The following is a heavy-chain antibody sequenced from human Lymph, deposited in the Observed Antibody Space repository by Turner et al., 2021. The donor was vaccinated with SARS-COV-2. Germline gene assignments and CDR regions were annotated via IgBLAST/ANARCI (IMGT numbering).Heavy chain of an antibody. D-gene: IGHD3-10*01. CDR1: GFTFTNYP. V-gene: IGHV3-30-3*01. J-gene: IGHJ4*02. Sequence: QVQLVESGGGVVQPGRSLSLACAASGFTFTNYPMHWVRQAPGKGLEWVAVISYDGSNKYYADSVKGRFTISRDNSKNTLYLQMNSLRAEDTAVYYCARDSSGSGTLDYWGQGTLVTVSS. CDR3: ARDSSGSGTLDY. CDR2: ISYDGSNK.